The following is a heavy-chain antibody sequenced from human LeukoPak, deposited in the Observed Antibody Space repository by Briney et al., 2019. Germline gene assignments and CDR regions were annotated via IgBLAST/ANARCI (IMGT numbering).Heavy chain of an antibody. CDR3: AKGYGESHFDS. D-gene: IGHD5-18*01. Sequence: GGSLRFSCSASGFTFRTYGMHWVRQSPGKGLGWVAFIRFDGSDQYYADSVKGRFTISRDNSNNTLSLQMNTLRGDDTAVYFCAKGYGESHFDSWGQGTLVTVSS. J-gene: IGHJ4*02. V-gene: IGHV3-30*02. CDR2: IRFDGSDQ. CDR1: GFTFRTYG.